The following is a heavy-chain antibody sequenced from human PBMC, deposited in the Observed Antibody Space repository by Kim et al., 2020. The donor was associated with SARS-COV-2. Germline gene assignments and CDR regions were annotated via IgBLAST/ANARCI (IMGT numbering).Heavy chain of an antibody. J-gene: IGHJ6*03. CDR1: GYTFTSYA. CDR3: SRDFKERADYYDSSGYYHYYYYLDV. D-gene: IGHD3-22*01. CDR2: INNNTGNP. Sequence: ASVKVSCKASGYTFTSYAMNGVRQSPGQGLEWMGWINNNTGNPPYAQGFTGRFVFSWHTSVSTAYLQISSLKAEDTAVYYCSRDFKERADYYDSSGYYHYYYYLDVWGKGTTVTVSS. V-gene: IGHV7-4-1*02.